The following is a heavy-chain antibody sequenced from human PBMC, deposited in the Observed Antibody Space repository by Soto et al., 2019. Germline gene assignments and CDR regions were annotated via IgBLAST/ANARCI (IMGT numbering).Heavy chain of an antibody. CDR1: GGSVSSFC. CDR3: GRRLGDYGIGFFDY. Sequence: PSETLSLTCYVSGGSVSSFCWTWIRQSPGKGLEWIAYICYSGSTNYNPSLKSRVTISVDTSKNQFSLKLSSVTAADTAVYYCGRRLGDYGIGFFDYWGQGTLVTVSS. J-gene: IGHJ4*02. D-gene: IGHD4-17*01. CDR2: ICYSGST. V-gene: IGHV4-59*08.